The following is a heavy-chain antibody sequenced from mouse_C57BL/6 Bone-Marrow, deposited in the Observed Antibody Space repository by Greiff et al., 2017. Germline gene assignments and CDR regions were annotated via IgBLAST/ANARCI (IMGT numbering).Heavy chain of an antibody. CDR2: IDPENGAT. CDR3: TTIPNLFFAY. D-gene: IGHD1-1*01. J-gene: IGHJ3*01. CDR1: GFNIKDDY. Sequence: VQLQQSGAELVRPGASVKLSCTASGFNIKDDYMHWVKQRPEQGLEWIGWIDPENGATEYASKFQGKATITADTSSNTAYLQLSSLTSEDTAVYYCTTIPNLFFAYWGQGTLVTVSA. V-gene: IGHV14-4*01.